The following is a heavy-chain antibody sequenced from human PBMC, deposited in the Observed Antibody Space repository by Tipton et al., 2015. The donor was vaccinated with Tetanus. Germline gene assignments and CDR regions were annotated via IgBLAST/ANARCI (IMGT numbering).Heavy chain of an antibody. J-gene: IGHJ4*02. Sequence: QLVQSGAEVKKPGESLNISCKASGYNFATFWIGWVRQRPGKGLEWLGIIFPGGSGVRYSPTFEGQVTISADKSTSTAYLQWDRLKVSDTAMYYCARLHLRTFASSSGYWGQGTLVTVSS. CDR2: IFPGGSGV. CDR3: ARLHLRTFASSSGY. V-gene: IGHV5-51*01. D-gene: IGHD6-6*01. CDR1: GYNFATFW.